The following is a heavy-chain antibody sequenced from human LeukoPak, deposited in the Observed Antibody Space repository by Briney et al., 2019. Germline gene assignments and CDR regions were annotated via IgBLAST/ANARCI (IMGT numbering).Heavy chain of an antibody. D-gene: IGHD2-2*01. CDR1: GYTFTGYY. V-gene: IGHV1-2*02. Sequence: ASVKVSCKASGYTFTGYYMHWVRQAPGQGLEWMGWINPNSGGTNYAQKFQGRVTMTRDTSINTAYMELSRLRSDDTAVYYCARDACSSTSCSIYYFDYWGQGTLVTVSS. CDR3: ARDACSSTSCSIYYFDY. J-gene: IGHJ4*02. CDR2: INPNSGGT.